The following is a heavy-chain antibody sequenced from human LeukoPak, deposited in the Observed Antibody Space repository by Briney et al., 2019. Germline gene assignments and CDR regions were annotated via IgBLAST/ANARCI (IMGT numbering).Heavy chain of an antibody. V-gene: IGHV1-2*02. Sequence: ASVKVSCKASGYTFTGYYMHWVRQAPGQGLEWMGWINPNSGGTNYAQKFQGRVTMTRDTSISTAYMELSRLRSDDTAVYYCARSLSLYSSSWYPFDPWGQGTLVTVSS. CDR2: INPNSGGT. CDR1: GYTFTGYY. D-gene: IGHD6-13*01. CDR3: ARSLSLYSSSWYPFDP. J-gene: IGHJ5*02.